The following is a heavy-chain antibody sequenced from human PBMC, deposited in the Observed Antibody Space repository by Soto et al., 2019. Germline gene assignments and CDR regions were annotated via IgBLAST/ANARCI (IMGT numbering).Heavy chain of an antibody. CDR2: ISYDGSNK. J-gene: IGHJ4*02. V-gene: IGHV3-30-3*01. D-gene: IGHD3-10*01. CDR3: AREGLNYYGSGSSFDY. CDR1: GFTFSSYA. Sequence: QVQLVESGGGVVQPGRSLRLSCAASGFTFSSYAMHWVRQAPGKGLEWVAVISYDGSNKYYADSVKGRFTISRDNSKNTLYLQMNSLRAEDTAVYYCAREGLNYYGSGSSFDYWSQGTLVTVSS.